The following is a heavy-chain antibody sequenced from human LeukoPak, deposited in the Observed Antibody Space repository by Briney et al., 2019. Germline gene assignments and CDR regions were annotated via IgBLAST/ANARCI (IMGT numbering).Heavy chain of an antibody. CDR3: ARDIDTAMVTYAFDI. D-gene: IGHD5-18*01. CDR2: ISAYNGNT. Sequence: ASVKVSCKASGYTFTSYGINWVRQAPGQGLEWMGWISAYNGNTNYAQKLQGRVTMTTDTSTSTAYMELRSLRSDDTAVYYCARDIDTAMVTYAFDIWGQGTMVTVSS. CDR1: GYTFTSYG. V-gene: IGHV1-18*01. J-gene: IGHJ3*02.